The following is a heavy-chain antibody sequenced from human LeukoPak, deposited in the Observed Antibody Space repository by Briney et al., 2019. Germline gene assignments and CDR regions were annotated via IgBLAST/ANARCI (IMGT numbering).Heavy chain of an antibody. J-gene: IGHJ5*02. CDR2: IYSSGST. CDR1: GGSISSYY. V-gene: IGHV4-59*12. CDR3: ARVYYDILTGPRGFDP. Sequence: PSETLSLTCTVSGGSISSYYWSWIRQPPGKGLEWIGYIYSSGSTNYNPSLKSRVTISVDTSKNQFSLKLSSVTAADTAVYYCARVYYDILTGPRGFDPWGQGTLVTVSS. D-gene: IGHD3-9*01.